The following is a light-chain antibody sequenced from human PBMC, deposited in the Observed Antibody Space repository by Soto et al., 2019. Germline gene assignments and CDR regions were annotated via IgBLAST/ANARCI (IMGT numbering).Light chain of an antibody. CDR3: QQYGTSARFT. V-gene: IGKV3-20*01. CDR1: QSVSSNY. Sequence: EIVLTQSPGTLSLSPGERATLSCRASQSVSSNYLAWYQQKPGQPPSLLINGASSRATVIPDRFSAGGSGTDFTLTISRLAHEDVAVYYCQQYGTSARFTFGPGTKVDIK. J-gene: IGKJ3*01. CDR2: GAS.